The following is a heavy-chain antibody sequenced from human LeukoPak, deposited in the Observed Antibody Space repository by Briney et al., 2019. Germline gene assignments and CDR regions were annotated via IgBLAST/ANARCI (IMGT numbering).Heavy chain of an antibody. CDR2: INPNSGGT. J-gene: IGHJ6*02. CDR1: GYTFTGYY. D-gene: IGHD6-13*01. V-gene: IGHV1-2*02. Sequence: ASVKVSCKASGYTFTGYYMHWVRQAPGQGLEWMGWINPNSGGTNYAQKFQGRVTMTRDTSISTAYMELSGLRSDDTAVYYCAREQRQQLVPNAYYGMDVWGQGTTVTVSS. CDR3: AREQRQQLVPNAYYGMDV.